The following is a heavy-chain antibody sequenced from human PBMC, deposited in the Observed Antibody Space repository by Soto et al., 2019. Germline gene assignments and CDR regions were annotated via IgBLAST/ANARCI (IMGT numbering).Heavy chain of an antibody. J-gene: IGHJ5*02. CDR2: ISAYNGNT. D-gene: IGHD3-22*01. V-gene: IGHV1-18*04. Sequence: QVQLVQSGAEVKKPGASVKVSCKASGYTFTSYGISWVRQAPGQGLEWMGWISAYNGNTNYAQKLQGRGTMTTDASTSTAYMELRSLGSDDTAVYYCERPRYYYDSSGYWFDPWGQGTLVTVSS. CDR1: GYTFTSYG. CDR3: ERPRYYYDSSGYWFDP.